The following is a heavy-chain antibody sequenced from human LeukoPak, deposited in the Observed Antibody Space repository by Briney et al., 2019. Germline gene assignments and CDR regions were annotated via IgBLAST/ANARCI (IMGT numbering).Heavy chain of an antibody. CDR2: INHSGST. CDR1: GGSFSGYY. CDR3: ARIGGYVNY. Sequence: SETLSLTCAVYGGSFSGYYWSWIRQPPGKGLEWIGEINHSGSTNYNPSLKSRVTISVDTSKNQFSLKLSSVTAADTAVYYCARIGGYVNYWGPGTLVTVSS. V-gene: IGHV4-34*01. D-gene: IGHD5-12*01. J-gene: IGHJ4*02.